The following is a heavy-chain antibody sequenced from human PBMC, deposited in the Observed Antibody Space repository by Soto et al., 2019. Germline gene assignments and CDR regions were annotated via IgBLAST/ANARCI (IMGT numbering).Heavy chain of an antibody. J-gene: IGHJ6*02. D-gene: IGHD3-10*01. CDR2: VSPPVRTS. V-gene: IGHV1-69*06. CDR3: DTFLYDRARSYSPYGMDD. CDR1: GVSFNNNG. Sequence: QVQLVQSGAEVKKPGSSVKVSCKTSGVSFNNNGIGWVRQAPGHGLEWMGGVSPPVRTSNYARKFHGRISTTADTSTGTDHMEVSSLTSENTAQFCSDTFLYDRARSYSPYGMDDCGQGTTVTVS.